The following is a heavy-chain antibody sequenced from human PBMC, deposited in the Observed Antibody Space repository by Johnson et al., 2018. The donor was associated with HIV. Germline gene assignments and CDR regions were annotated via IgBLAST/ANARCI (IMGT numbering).Heavy chain of an antibody. CDR3: AKAFEYSSSSMAFDI. D-gene: IGHD6-6*01. CDR1: GFTFSSYT. Sequence: QVQLVESGGGVVQPGKSLRLSCAASGFTFSSYTMHWVRQAPGKGLEWVALISYDGSNKLYADSVKGRFSISRDNSRNTLYLQLNSLRAEDTAVYYCAKAFEYSSSSMAFDIWGQGTMVTVSS. V-gene: IGHV3-30-3*01. CDR2: ISYDGSNK. J-gene: IGHJ3*02.